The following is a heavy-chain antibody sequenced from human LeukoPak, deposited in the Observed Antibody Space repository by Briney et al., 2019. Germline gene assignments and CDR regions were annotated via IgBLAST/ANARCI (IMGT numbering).Heavy chain of an antibody. CDR3: ARAFDFWSGYPFDP. V-gene: IGHV4-61*02. CDR1: GGSISSGSYY. Sequence: SQTLSLTCTVSGGSISSGSYYWSWIRQPAGKGLEWIGRIYTSGSTNYNPSLKSRVTISVDTSKNQFSLKLSSVTAADTAVYYCARAFDFWSGYPFDPWGQRTLVTVSS. CDR2: IYTSGST. D-gene: IGHD3-3*01. J-gene: IGHJ5*02.